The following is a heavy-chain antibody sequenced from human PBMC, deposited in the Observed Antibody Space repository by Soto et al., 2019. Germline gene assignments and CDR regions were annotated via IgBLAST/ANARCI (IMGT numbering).Heavy chain of an antibody. CDR3: ARGAVAVASTYYFDY. CDR1: GGSVSSGSYY. CDR2: IYYSGST. V-gene: IGHV4-61*01. J-gene: IGHJ4*02. D-gene: IGHD6-19*01. Sequence: PSETLSLTCTVSGGSVSSGSYYWSWIRQPPGKGLEWIGYIYYSGSTNYNPSLKSRVTISVDTSKNQFSLKLSSVTAADTAVYYYARGAVAVASTYYFDYWGQGTLVTVSS.